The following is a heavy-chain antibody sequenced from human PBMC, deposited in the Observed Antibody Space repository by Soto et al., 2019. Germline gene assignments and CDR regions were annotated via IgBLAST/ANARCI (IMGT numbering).Heavy chain of an antibody. J-gene: IGHJ6*02. CDR3: ARAGYSGYDQGDRFYYYYYGMDV. CDR1: GGTFSSYA. CDR2: IIPIFGTA. D-gene: IGHD5-12*01. V-gene: IGHV1-69*06. Sequence: SVKVSCKASGGTFSSYAISWVRQAPGQGLEWMGGIIPIFGTANYAQKFQGRVTITADKSTSTAYMELSSLRSEDTAVYYCARAGYSGYDQGDRFYYYYYGMDVWGQGTTVTVSS.